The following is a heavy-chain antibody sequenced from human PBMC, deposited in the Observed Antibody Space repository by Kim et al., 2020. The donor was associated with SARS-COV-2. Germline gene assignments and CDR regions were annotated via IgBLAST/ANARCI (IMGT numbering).Heavy chain of an antibody. CDR1: GYTFTSYY. CDR3: ARDQTTVSSAPDNYYYGMDV. D-gene: IGHD4-4*01. CDR2: INPSGGST. Sequence: ASVKVSCKASGYTFTSYYMHWVRQAPGQGLEWMGIINPSGGSTSYAQKFQGRVTMTRDTSTSTVYMELSSLRSEDTPVYYCARDQTTVSSAPDNYYYGMDVWGQGTTVTVSS. J-gene: IGHJ6*02. V-gene: IGHV1-46*01.